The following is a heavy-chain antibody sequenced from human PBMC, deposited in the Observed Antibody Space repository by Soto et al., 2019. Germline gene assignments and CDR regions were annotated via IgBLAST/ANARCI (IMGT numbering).Heavy chain of an antibody. CDR3: ARSAGRTYYYYYGMDV. J-gene: IGHJ6*02. V-gene: IGHV3-53*04. CDR1: GFTVSSNY. CDR2: IYSGGST. Sequence: GGSLRLSCAASGFTVSSNYMSWVRQAPGKGLEWVSVIYSGGSTYYADSVKGRFTISRHNSKNTLYLQMNSLRAEDTAVYYCARSAGRTYYYYYGMDVWGQGTTVTVSS.